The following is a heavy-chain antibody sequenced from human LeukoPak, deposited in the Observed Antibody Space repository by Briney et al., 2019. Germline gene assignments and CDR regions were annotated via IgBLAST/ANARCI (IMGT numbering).Heavy chain of an antibody. CDR2: INPNSGGT. J-gene: IGHJ4*02. V-gene: IGHV1-2*02. CDR1: GYTFTSYY. CDR3: ARGPGRLRYFDWPAGDLGY. D-gene: IGHD3-9*01. Sequence: GASVKVSCKASGYTFTSYYMHWVRQAPGQGLEWMGWINPNSGGTNYAQKVQGRVTMTRDTSISTAYMELSRLRSDDTAVYYWARGPGRLRYFDWPAGDLGYWGQGTLVTVSS.